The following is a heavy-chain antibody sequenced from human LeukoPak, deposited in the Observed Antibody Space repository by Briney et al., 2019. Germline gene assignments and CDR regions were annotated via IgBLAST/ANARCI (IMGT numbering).Heavy chain of an antibody. CDR3: ARSGHRRLHYDNLAFDM. V-gene: IGHV1-18*01. Sequence: ASVTVSCKTSGYTFTNYGLTWVRQAPGQRPEWLGWISGYNGHTNYAQKFQGRVTMTRDTSTTTAYMELRSLGSDDTAIYYCARSGHRRLHYDNLAFDMWGQGTLVTVSS. CDR1: GYTFTNYG. CDR2: ISGYNGHT. J-gene: IGHJ3*02. D-gene: IGHD3-22*01.